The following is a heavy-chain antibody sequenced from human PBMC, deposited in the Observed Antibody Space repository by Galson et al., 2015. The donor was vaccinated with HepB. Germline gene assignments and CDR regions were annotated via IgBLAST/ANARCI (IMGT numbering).Heavy chain of an antibody. CDR3: ARDRGGSGWSPLDY. CDR2: ISYDGSNK. Sequence: SLRLSCAASGFTFSSYAMHWVRQAPGKGLEWVAVISYDGSNKYYADSVKGRFTISRDNSKNTLYLQMNSLRAEDTAVYYCARDRGGSGWSPLDYWGQGTLVTVSS. J-gene: IGHJ4*02. V-gene: IGHV3-30*04. D-gene: IGHD6-19*01. CDR1: GFTFSSYA.